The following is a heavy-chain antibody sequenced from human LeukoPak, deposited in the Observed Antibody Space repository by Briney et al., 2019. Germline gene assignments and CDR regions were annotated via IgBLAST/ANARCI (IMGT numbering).Heavy chain of an antibody. D-gene: IGHD3-10*01. J-gene: IGHJ4*02. CDR1: GGSISIYY. CDR3: ARSRSRKLNLDY. CDR2: ISNSGSP. Sequence: SETLSLTCTVSGGSISIYYGSWIRQSPGKGLEWIGYISNSGSPNYNPSLKSRVSISLDTSKNQFSLKLSSVTAADTAVYYCARSRSRKLNLDYWGQGTLVTVSS. V-gene: IGHV4-59*08.